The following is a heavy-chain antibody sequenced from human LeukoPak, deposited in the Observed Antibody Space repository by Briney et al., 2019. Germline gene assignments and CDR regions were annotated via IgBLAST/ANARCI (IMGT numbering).Heavy chain of an antibody. V-gene: IGHV1-18*01. Sequence: ASVKVSCKASGYTFISYGISWVRQAPGQGLEWMGWISAYNGNTNYAQKLQGRVTMTTDTSTSTACMELRSLRSDDTAVYYCARGGGEVVVVPAAPTVYMDVWGKGTTVTVSS. CDR1: GYTFISYG. J-gene: IGHJ6*03. CDR2: ISAYNGNT. D-gene: IGHD2-2*01. CDR3: ARGGGEVVVVPAAPTVYMDV.